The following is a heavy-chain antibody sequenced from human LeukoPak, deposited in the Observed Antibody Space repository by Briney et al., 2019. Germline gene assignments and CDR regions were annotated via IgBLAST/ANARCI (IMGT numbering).Heavy chain of an antibody. Sequence: PGGSLRLSCAASGFTFSNVWMNWVRQAPGKRLEWVGRIKSKTDGGTTNYAAPVKGRFTISRDDSKNTLYLQMNSLKTEDTAVYYCTTAVVRGLNAFDIWGRGTMVTVSS. CDR2: IKSKTDGGTT. CDR3: TTAVVRGLNAFDI. CDR1: GFTFSNVW. V-gene: IGHV3-15*01. J-gene: IGHJ3*02. D-gene: IGHD3-10*01.